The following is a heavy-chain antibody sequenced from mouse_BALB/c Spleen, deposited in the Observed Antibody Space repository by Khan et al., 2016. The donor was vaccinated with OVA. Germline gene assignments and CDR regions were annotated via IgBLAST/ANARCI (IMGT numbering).Heavy chain of an antibody. CDR2: INPSNGRT. CDR1: GYTFTSYW. CDR3: TRSTVSAAEFAY. D-gene: IGHD2-4*01. V-gene: IGHV1S81*02. J-gene: IGHJ3*01. Sequence: QVQLQQPGAELVKPGASVKLSCKASGYTFTSYWMHWVKQRPGQGLEWIGEINPSNGRTNYNEKFKSKATLTVDKSSNTAYMQLSSLTSEDSAVYYCTRSTVSAAEFAYWGQGTLVTVSA.